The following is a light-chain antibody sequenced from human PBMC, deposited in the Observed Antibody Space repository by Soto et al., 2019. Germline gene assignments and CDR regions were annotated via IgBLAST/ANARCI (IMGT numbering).Light chain of an antibody. CDR3: QQYENYWT. V-gene: IGKV1-5*01. CDR2: DAS. J-gene: IGKJ1*01. Sequence: DIQMTQSPSTLSASVGDRVTITCRASQSLNSRLAWYQQRPGKAPKLLIYDASNLESGVPSRFSGSGSGTEFTLTISNLQPDDFATYYCQQYENYWTFGQGTKVDIK. CDR1: QSLNSR.